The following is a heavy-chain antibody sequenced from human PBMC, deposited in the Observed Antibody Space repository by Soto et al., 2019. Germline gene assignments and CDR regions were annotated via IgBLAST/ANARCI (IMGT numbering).Heavy chain of an antibody. V-gene: IGHV3-23*01. J-gene: IGHJ4*02. D-gene: IGHD3-3*01. Sequence: GGSLRLSCAASGFTFSSYAMSWVRQAPGKGLEWVSAISGSGGSTYYADSVKGRFTISRDNSKKPLYLQMNSLRAEDTAVYYCVKDPIDRATIFGVVIGIDYWGQGTLVTVSS. CDR3: VKDPIDRATIFGVVIGIDY. CDR2: ISGSGGST. CDR1: GFTFSSYA.